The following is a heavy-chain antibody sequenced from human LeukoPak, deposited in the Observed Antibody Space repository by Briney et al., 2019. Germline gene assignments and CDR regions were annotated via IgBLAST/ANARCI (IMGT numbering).Heavy chain of an antibody. V-gene: IGHV4-30-4*08. CDR2: IYYSGST. J-gene: IGHJ6*03. Sequence: SQTLSLTCTVSGGSISSGDYYWSWIRQPPGKGLEWIGYIYYSGSTYYNPSLKSRVTISVDTSKNQFSLKLSSVTAADTAVYYCARDEVDIVVVPAAINYMDVWGKGTTVTVSS. CDR3: ARDEVDIVVVPAAINYMDV. D-gene: IGHD2-2*02. CDR1: GGSISSGDYY.